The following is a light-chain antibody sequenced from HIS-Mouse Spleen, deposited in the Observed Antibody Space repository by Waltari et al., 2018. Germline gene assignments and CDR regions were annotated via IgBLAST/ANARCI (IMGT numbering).Light chain of an antibody. Sequence: SYELTQPPSGSVSPGQTPRITCSGDALPKTYANWYQQKSGQAPVMGIYEDSKRPTGVSGGWSGASSWTMASLTISGDQVEDGADYYCYSTGRSGNHRGFGGGTKLTVL. CDR2: EDS. CDR3: YSTGRSGNHRG. J-gene: IGLJ2*01. CDR1: ALPKTY. V-gene: IGLV3-10*01.